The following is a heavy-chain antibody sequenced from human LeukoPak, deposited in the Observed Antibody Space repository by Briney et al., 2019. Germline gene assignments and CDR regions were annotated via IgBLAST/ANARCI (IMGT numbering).Heavy chain of an antibody. CDR1: GGSFSGYY. CDR3: AKSPGHYYDTSGYYDY. Sequence: NASETLSLTCAVYGGSFSGYYWSWIRQPPGKGLEWIGEINHSGSTNYNPSLKSRVTISVDTSKNQFSLKLSSVTAADTAVYYCAKSPGHYYDTSGYYDYWGQGTLVTVSS. D-gene: IGHD3-22*01. CDR2: INHSGST. J-gene: IGHJ4*02. V-gene: IGHV4-34*01.